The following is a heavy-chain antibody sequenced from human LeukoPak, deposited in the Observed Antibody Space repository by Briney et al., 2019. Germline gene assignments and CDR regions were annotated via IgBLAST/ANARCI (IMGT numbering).Heavy chain of an antibody. V-gene: IGHV1-46*04. CDR2: INPSVGSA. CDR1: GYTFTRYY. J-gene: IGHJ4*02. D-gene: IGHD3-10*01. CDR3: ARDVSQGSGSYRNQAFDY. Sequence: VASVKVSCKASGYTFTRYYMHWVRQAPGQGLEWMGIINPSVGSANYAQKLQGRVTMTRDTSTSTVYMELSSLRSEDTAVYYCARDVSQGSGSYRNQAFDYWGQGTLVTVSS.